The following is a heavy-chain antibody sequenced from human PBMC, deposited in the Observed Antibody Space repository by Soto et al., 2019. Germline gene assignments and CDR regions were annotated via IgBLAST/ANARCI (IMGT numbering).Heavy chain of an antibody. CDR1: GFTFSAYW. CDR3: ARSVRSGTYPYYYYAMDV. Sequence: GGSLRLSCAASGFTFSAYWIHWVRQALGKGLVWVSRIHSNGNTTTYADSVKGRFTISRDNAKNTLYLQMNSLRAEDTAVYYCARSVRSGTYPYYYYAMDVWGQGTTVTVS. J-gene: IGHJ6*02. D-gene: IGHD3-10*01. V-gene: IGHV3-74*01. CDR2: IHSNGNTT.